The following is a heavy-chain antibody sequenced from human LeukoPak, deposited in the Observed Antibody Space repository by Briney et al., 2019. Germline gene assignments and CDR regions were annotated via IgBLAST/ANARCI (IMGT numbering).Heavy chain of an antibody. CDR3: ARDSSSGSYCFDY. CDR2: ISAYNGNT. J-gene: IGHJ4*02. Sequence: ASVKVSCKASGYTFTRYGISWVRQAPGQGLEWMGWISAYNGNTNYTQKIQGRVTMTTDTSTSTAYMELRSLRSDDTAVYYCARDSSSGSYCFDYWGQGTLVTVSS. D-gene: IGHD3-10*01. V-gene: IGHV1-18*01. CDR1: GYTFTRYG.